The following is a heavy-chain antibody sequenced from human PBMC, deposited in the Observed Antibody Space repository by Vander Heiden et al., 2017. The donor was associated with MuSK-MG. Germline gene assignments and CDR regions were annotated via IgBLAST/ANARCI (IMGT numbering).Heavy chain of an antibody. Sequence: EVQLLESGGGLVQPGGSLRLSCPASCFTFRRYAMSWVRQAPGKGLEWVSAISGSGGSTYYADSVKGRFTISRDNSKNTLYLQMNSLRAEDTAVYYCAKDTGYDSSGYDYWGQGTLVTVSS. V-gene: IGHV3-23*01. CDR3: AKDTGYDSSGYDY. CDR2: ISGSGGST. D-gene: IGHD3-22*01. J-gene: IGHJ4*02. CDR1: CFTFRRYA.